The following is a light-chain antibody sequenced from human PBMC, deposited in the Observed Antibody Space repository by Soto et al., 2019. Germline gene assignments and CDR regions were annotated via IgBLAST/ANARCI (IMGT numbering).Light chain of an antibody. Sequence: QSALTQPASVSGSPGQSITISCTGTSSDVGGYNYVSWYQQHPGKAPKLMIYDVSNRPSGVSNRFSGSKSGNTASLTISGLQAEDEADYHCSSYTSSSTLYVFGIGTQVTAL. CDR3: SSYTSSSTLYV. CDR2: DVS. V-gene: IGLV2-14*01. CDR1: SSDVGGYNY. J-gene: IGLJ1*01.